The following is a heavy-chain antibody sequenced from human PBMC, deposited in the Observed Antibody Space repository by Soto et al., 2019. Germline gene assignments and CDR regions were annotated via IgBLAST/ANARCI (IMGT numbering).Heavy chain of an antibody. J-gene: IGHJ4*02. CDR3: AKVRREYGTPRYYFDY. D-gene: IGHD3-10*01. CDR2: ISGSGGST. V-gene: IGHV3-23*01. Sequence: EVQLLESGGGLVQPGGSLRLSCAASGFTFSSYAMSWVRQAPGKGLEWVSAISGSGGSTYYADSVKGRFTISRDNSKNTLYLKMKSLRAEDTALYYCAKVRREYGTPRYYFDYWGQGPLVPVSS. CDR1: GFTFSSYA.